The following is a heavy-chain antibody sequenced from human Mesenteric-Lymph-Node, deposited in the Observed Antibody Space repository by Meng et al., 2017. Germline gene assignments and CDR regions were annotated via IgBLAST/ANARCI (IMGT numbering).Heavy chain of an antibody. J-gene: IGHJ4*02. CDR1: VGSFSGHS. V-gene: IGHV4-34*01. CDR2: INHRGST. CDR3: ARDQGGAGAY. Sequence: QVQLQQWGAGQLKPSETLSLTCAVYVGSFSGHSWTWIRQSPGKGLEWIGDINHRGSTNYNPSLKSRVTISVDTSKNQFSLELNYVTAADTAVYYCARDQGGAGAYWGQGTPVTVSS. D-gene: IGHD2-15*01.